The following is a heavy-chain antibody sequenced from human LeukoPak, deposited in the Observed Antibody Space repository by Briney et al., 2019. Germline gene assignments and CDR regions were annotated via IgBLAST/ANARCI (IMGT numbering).Heavy chain of an antibody. CDR2: INPNSGGT. CDR3: ARGSLRYFDWLTSPPTGFDP. V-gene: IGHV1-2*02. CDR1: GYTFTGYY. D-gene: IGHD3-9*01. Sequence: ASVKVSCKASGYTFTGYYMHWVRQAPGQGLEWMGWINPNSGGTNYAQKFQGRVTMTRDTSISTAYMELSRLRSDDTAVYYCARGSLRYFDWLTSPPTGFDPWGQGTLVTVSS. J-gene: IGHJ5*02.